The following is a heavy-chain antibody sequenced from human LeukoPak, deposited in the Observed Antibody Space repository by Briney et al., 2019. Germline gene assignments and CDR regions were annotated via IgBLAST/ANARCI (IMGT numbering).Heavy chain of an antibody. CDR1: GYTFAIYG. V-gene: IGHV1-18*01. J-gene: IGHJ5*02. CDR2: ISPYDGDT. D-gene: IGHD2-21*02. CDR3: ARDYCTRGGDCYKEDLFDP. Sequence: GASVKVPCKASGYTFAIYGISWVRQAPGQGPEWMAWISPYDGDTNYAQNFEGRVTMTTETSTSTAYMELRSLRSDDTAIYYCARDYCTRGGDCYKEDLFDPWGQGALVTVSS.